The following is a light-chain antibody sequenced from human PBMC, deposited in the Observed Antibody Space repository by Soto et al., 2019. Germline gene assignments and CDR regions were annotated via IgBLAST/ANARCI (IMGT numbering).Light chain of an antibody. V-gene: IGKV3-20*01. CDR1: QSVSSTY. Sequence: EIVLTQSPDTLSLSPGDAATLSCRASQSVSSTYLAWYQQKPGQAPRLLIYGASSRATGIPDRFSGSGSGTDFTLTISRLEPEDFAVYYCQQYDSSPKTFGQGTKVDIK. J-gene: IGKJ1*01. CDR2: GAS. CDR3: QQYDSSPKT.